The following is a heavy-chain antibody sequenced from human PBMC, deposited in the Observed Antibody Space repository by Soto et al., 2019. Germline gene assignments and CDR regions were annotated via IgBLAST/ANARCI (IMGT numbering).Heavy chain of an antibody. CDR1: GFTFSSYW. CDR3: ARVYYDFWSGYPEYYYYYMDV. Sequence: GGSLRLSCAASGFTFSSYWMSWVRQAPGKGLEWVANIKQDGSEKYYVDSVKGRFTISRDNAKNSLYLQMNSLRAEDTAVYYCARVYYDFWSGYPEYYYYYMDVWGKGTTVTISS. D-gene: IGHD3-3*01. V-gene: IGHV3-7*01. J-gene: IGHJ6*03. CDR2: IKQDGSEK.